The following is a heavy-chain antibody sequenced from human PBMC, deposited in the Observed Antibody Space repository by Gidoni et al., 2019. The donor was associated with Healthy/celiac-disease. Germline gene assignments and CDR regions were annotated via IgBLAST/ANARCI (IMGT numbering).Heavy chain of an antibody. D-gene: IGHD3-10*01. CDR3: ARPRGYYGSGSYYDY. J-gene: IGHJ4*02. CDR1: GGSISSSSYY. Sequence: QLQLQESGPGLVKPSETLSLTCTVSGGSISSSSYYWGWIRQPPGKGLEWIGRIYYSGSTYYNPSLKSRVTISVDTSKNQFSLKLSSVTAADTAVYYCARPRGYYGSGSYYDYWGQGTLVTVSS. CDR2: IYYSGST. V-gene: IGHV4-39*01.